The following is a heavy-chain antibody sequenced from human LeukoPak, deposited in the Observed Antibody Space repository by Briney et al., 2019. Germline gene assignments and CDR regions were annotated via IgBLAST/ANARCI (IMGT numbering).Heavy chain of an antibody. CDR2: INHSGST. V-gene: IGHV4-34*01. J-gene: IGHJ4*02. CDR1: GGSFIDYY. Sequence: SETLFLTCAVYGGSFIDYYWSWIRRPPGKGLEWIGEINHSGSTDYNPSLKSRVTISVDTSNNQFSPKLTSVTAADTAVYYCARWVGATRFDYWGQGILVTVSS. CDR3: ARWVGATRFDY. D-gene: IGHD1-26*01.